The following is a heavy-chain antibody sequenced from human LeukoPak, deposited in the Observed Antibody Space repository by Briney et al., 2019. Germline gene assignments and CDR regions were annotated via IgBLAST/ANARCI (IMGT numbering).Heavy chain of an antibody. CDR1: GYTFTSYD. D-gene: IGHD2-2*01. J-gene: IGHJ4*02. V-gene: IGHV1-8*01. CDR3: ARVPYCSSTSCSGADY. Sequence: ASVKVSCKASGYTFTSYDINWVRQATGQGLEWMGWMNPNSGNTGYAQKFQGRVTMTRNTSISTAYMELSSLRSEDTAVYYCARVPYCSSTSCSGADYWGQGTLVTVSS. CDR2: MNPNSGNT.